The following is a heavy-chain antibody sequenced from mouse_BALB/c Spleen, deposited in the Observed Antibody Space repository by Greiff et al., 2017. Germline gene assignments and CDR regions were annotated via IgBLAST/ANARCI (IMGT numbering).Heavy chain of an antibody. D-gene: IGHD2-1*01. V-gene: IGHV5-9-3*01. J-gene: IGHJ4*01. CDR2: ISSGGSYT. CDR1: GFTFSSYA. CDR3: ARHEDGNYPYYAMDY. Sequence: EVKLMESGGGLVKPGGSLKLSCAASGFTFSSYAMSWVRQTPEKRLEWVATISSGGSYTYYPDSVKGRFTISRDNAKNTLYLQMSSLRSEDTAMYYCARHEDGNYPYYAMDYWGQGTSVTVSS.